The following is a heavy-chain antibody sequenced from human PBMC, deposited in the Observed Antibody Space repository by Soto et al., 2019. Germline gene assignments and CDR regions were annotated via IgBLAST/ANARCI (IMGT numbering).Heavy chain of an antibody. Sequence: GGSLRLSCAASGFTVSSNYMSWVRQAPGKGLEWVSVIYSGGSTYYADSVKGRFTISRDNSKNTLYLQMNSLRAEDTAVYYCARVPLNSGWYYYYGMDVWGQGTTVTVSS. CDR2: IYSGGST. CDR1: GFTVSSNY. V-gene: IGHV3-66*01. D-gene: IGHD5-12*01. J-gene: IGHJ6*02. CDR3: ARVPLNSGWYYYYGMDV.